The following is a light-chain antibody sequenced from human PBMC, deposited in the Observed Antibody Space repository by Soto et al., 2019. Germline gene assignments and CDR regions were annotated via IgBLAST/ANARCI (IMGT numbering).Light chain of an antibody. J-gene: IGKJ1*01. V-gene: IGKV3D-15*01. CDR3: QQYYDCPLT. CDR2: GAF. Sequence: EIVMTQSPVTLSVSPGERATLSCRASQSISSNLAWYQRKPGQAPSLLIYGAFTRATGIPARFSGTGSGTEFTLTISSLQSEDFAVYYCQQYYDCPLTFGQGTKVDIK. CDR1: QSISSN.